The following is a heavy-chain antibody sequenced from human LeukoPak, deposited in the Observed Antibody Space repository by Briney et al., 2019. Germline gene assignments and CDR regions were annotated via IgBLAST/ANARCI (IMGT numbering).Heavy chain of an antibody. D-gene: IGHD4/OR15-4a*01. Sequence: SETLSLTCTVSGGSISSGSYYWSWIRQPAGKGLEWIGRIYTSGSTNYNPSLKSRVTISVDRSKNQFSLKLSSVTAAGTAVYYCAREDYGQWYFDLWGRGTLVTVSS. CDR1: GGSISSGSYY. V-gene: IGHV4-61*02. CDR2: IYTSGST. J-gene: IGHJ2*01. CDR3: AREDYGQWYFDL.